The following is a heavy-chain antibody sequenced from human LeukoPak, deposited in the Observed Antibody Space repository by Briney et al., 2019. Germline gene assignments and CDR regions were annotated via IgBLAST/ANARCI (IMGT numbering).Heavy chain of an antibody. CDR3: ARVRPMYSSGWYGSFDY. J-gene: IGHJ4*02. V-gene: IGHV3-74*01. CDR1: GFTFSSYW. Sequence: GGSLRLSCAASGFTFSSYWMHWVRQAPGKGLVWVSRINSDGSSTSYADSVKGRFTISRDNAKNTLYQQMNSLRAEDTAVYYCARVRPMYSSGWYGSFDYWGQGTLVTVSS. CDR2: INSDGSST. D-gene: IGHD6-19*01.